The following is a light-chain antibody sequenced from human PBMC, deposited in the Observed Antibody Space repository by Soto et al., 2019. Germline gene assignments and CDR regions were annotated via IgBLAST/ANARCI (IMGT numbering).Light chain of an antibody. CDR3: EKYNNWPPIT. J-gene: IGKJ5*01. CDR1: QSVSGH. Sequence: EIVMTQSPATLSVSPGERATLSCRASQSVSGHLAWYQQIPGQAPRLLIYGASTRATGIPARFSGSGSGTEFTLTISSLQSEDVAVYYCEKYNNWPPITFGQGTRLEIK. CDR2: GAS. V-gene: IGKV3-15*01.